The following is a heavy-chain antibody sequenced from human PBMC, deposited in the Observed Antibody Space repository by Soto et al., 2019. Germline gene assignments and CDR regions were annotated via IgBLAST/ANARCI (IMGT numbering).Heavy chain of an antibody. D-gene: IGHD2-2*01. CDR1: GFTFGGYA. CDR2: ISGSGGST. J-gene: IGHJ4*02. CDR3: AKDTGDCSSTSCYVGIDY. Sequence: GGSLRLSCAASGFTFGGYAVSWVRQAPGKGLEWVSAISGSGGSTYYADSVKGRFTISRDNSKNTLYLQMNSLRAEDTAVYYCAKDTGDCSSTSCYVGIDYWGQGTLVTVSS. V-gene: IGHV3-23*01.